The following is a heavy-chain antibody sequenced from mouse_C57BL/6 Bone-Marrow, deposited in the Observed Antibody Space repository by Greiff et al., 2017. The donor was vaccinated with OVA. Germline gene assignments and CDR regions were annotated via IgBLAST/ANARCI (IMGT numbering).Heavy chain of an antibody. CDR2: IYPRSGNT. J-gene: IGHJ1*03. Sequence: VHLVESGAELARPGASVKLSCKASGYTFTSYGISWVKQRTGQGLEWIGEIYPRSGNTYYNEKFKGKATLTADKSSSTAYMELRSLTSEDSAVYFCARRGRWLLLWYFDVWGTGTTVTVSS. D-gene: IGHD2-3*01. CDR1: GYTFTSYG. V-gene: IGHV1-81*01. CDR3: ARRGRWLLLWYFDV.